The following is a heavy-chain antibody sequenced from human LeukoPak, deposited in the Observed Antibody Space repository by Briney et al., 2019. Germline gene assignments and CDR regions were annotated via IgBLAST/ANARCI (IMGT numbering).Heavy chain of an antibody. J-gene: IGHJ4*02. V-gene: IGHV4-38-2*02. CDR3: ARGIDY. Sequence: SETLSLTCTVSGHSISSGYYWGWIRQPPGKGLEWIGYIYHSGSTYYNPSLKSRVTISVDRSKNQFSLKLSSVTAADTAVYYCARGIDYWGQGTLVTVSS. CDR1: GHSISSGYY. CDR2: IYHSGST.